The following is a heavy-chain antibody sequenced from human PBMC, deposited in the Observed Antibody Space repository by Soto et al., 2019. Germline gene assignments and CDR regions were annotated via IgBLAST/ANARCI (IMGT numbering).Heavy chain of an antibody. Sequence: QVQLVQSGAEVKKPGSSVKVSCKASGGTFSSYAISWVRQAPGQGLEWMGGIIPIFGTANYAQKFQGRVTIAEEESRSTAYVELSSLRSEDRAVYYWAVKGSTAPLAGGWSYGTDAGAQGPTVTVSS. CDR1: GGTFSSYA. D-gene: IGHD2-2*01. CDR2: IIPIFGTA. CDR3: AVKGSTAPLAGGWSYGTDA. J-gene: IGHJ6*02. V-gene: IGHV1-69*01.